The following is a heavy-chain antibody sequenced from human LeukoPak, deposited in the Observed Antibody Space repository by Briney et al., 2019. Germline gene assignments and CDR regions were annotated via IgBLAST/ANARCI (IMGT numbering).Heavy chain of an antibody. CDR3: AKDLNWPRSEY. V-gene: IGHV3-23*01. CDR2: ISNSGGST. Sequence: GGSLRLSCAASGFTFSTTAMTWVRQAPGKGLVWVSGISNSGGSTDYADSVKGRFTISRDNSKNTLSLQMNSLRAEDTAVYYCAKDLNWPRSEYWGQGTLVTVSS. J-gene: IGHJ4*02. D-gene: IGHD1-20*01. CDR1: GFTFSTTA.